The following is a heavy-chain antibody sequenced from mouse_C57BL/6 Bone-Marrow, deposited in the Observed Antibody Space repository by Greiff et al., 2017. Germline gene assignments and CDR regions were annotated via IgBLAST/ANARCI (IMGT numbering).Heavy chain of an antibody. CDR3: ARGLYYYGSSLGYFDV. V-gene: IGHV1-59*01. CDR1: GYTFTSYW. CDR2: IDPSDSYT. J-gene: IGHJ1*03. D-gene: IGHD1-1*01. Sequence: QVQLQQPGAELVRPGTSVKLSCKASGYTFTSYWMHWVKQRPGQGLEWIGVIDPSDSYTNYNQKFKGKATLTVDTSSSTAYMQLSSLTSEDSAVYYCARGLYYYGSSLGYFDVWGTGTTVTVSS.